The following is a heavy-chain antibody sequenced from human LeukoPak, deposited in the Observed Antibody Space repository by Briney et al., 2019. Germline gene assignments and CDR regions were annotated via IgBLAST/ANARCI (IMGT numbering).Heavy chain of an antibody. J-gene: IGHJ6*02. CDR3: ARDGQQLAPYAMDV. V-gene: IGHV3-33*01. CDR1: GFRLGSHA. Sequence: GGSLRLSCAASGFRLGSHAVHWVRQAPRKGLEWLAQIWYDGSNKYYVDSVKGRFTTSRDNSKNTVYLQMNSLSAEDTAVYFCARDGQQLAPYAMDVWGQGTTVTVSS. D-gene: IGHD6-13*01. CDR2: IWYDGSNK.